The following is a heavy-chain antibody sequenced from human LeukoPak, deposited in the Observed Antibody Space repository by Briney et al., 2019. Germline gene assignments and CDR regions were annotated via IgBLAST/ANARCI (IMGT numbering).Heavy chain of an antibody. J-gene: IGHJ6*03. Sequence: SETLSLTCAVSGGSISSASYSWSWIRQPPGKGLEWIGYIYYSGSTNYNPSLKSRVTISVDTSKNQFSLKLSSVTAADTAVYYCARGIVGVNVKEDYYYYYYMDVWGKGTTVTVSS. CDR2: IYYSGST. V-gene: IGHV4-61*01. CDR3: ARGIVGVNVKEDYYYYYYMDV. CDR1: GGSISSASYS. D-gene: IGHD1-26*01.